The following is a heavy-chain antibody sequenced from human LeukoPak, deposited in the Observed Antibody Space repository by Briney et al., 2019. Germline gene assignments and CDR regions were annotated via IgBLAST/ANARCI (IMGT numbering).Heavy chain of an antibody. CDR2: ISGSGGST. J-gene: IGHJ6*02. V-gene: IGHV3-23*01. CDR3: AKDWHSSGYFPYYGMDG. CDR1: GFTFSSYA. D-gene: IGHD3-22*01. Sequence: GGSLRLSCAASGFTFSSYAMSWVRQAPGKGLEWVSDISGSGGSTYYVDSVKGRFTISRDNSKNTLYLQMDSLGAEETAVYYFAKDWHSSGYFPYYGMDGWGQGTTVTASS.